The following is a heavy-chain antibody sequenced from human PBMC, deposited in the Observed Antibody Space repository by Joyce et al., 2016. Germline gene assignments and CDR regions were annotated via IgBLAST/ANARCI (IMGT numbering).Heavy chain of an antibody. D-gene: IGHD1-26*01. J-gene: IGHJ4*02. CDR1: GFSVSSSY. CDR2: LYSDDTT. V-gene: IGHV3-66*01. CDR3: ARDGYIGRVGY. Sequence: EVQLVESGGGLVQPGGSLRLSCAGAGFSVSSSYMSWVRQAPGKGLEWVSVLYSDDTTYYADSVKGRFTISRDNSKNTLSRQMDSLRAEDTAVYYCARDGYIGRVGYWGQGTLVTVSS.